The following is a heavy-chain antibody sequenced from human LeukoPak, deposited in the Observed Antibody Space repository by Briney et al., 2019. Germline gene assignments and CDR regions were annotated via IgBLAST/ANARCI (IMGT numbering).Heavy chain of an antibody. Sequence: SETLSLTCAVYGGSFSGYYWSWIRQPPGKGLEWIGEINHSGSTNYKPSLKSRVTISVDTSKNQFSLKLSSVTAADTAVYYCARAPHMTAAGTRYFDYWGQGTLVTVSS. D-gene: IGHD6-13*01. J-gene: IGHJ4*02. CDR2: INHSGST. V-gene: IGHV4-34*01. CDR1: GGSFSGYY. CDR3: ARAPHMTAAGTRYFDY.